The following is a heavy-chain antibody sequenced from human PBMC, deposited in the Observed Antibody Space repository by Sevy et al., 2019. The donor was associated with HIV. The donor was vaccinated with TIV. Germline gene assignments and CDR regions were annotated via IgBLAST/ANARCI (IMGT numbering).Heavy chain of an antibody. D-gene: IGHD3-3*01. CDR2: TYYRSKWYN. V-gene: IGHV6-1*01. CDR1: GDSVSSSTVA. CDR3: ARAITIFGLTIMLDP. J-gene: IGHJ5*02. Sequence: SQTLSLTCAISGDSVSSSTVAWNWIRQSPSRGLEWLGRTYYRSKWYNDYALSVKGRIIISPDTSKNQFSLQLNSVTPKDTAVYYCARAITIFGLTIMLDPWGQGTLVTVSS.